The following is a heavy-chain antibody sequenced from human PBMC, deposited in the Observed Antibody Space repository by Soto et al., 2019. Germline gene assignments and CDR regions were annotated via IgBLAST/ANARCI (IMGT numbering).Heavy chain of an antibody. CDR2: IASDGSNI. Sequence: GGSLRLSCEASGFTFSSNWMHWVRQVPGKGPVWVSRIASDGSNIEYADSVKGRFTISRDNAKNRLYLQMSSLRVEDTAVYFCVRGAPFDYWGHGTLVTVSS. CDR1: GFTFSSNW. CDR3: VRGAPFDY. V-gene: IGHV3-74*01. J-gene: IGHJ4*01.